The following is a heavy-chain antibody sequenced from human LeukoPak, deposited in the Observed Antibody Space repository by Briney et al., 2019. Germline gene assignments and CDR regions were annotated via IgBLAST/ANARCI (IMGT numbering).Heavy chain of an antibody. D-gene: IGHD1-7*01. J-gene: IGHJ3*02. V-gene: IGHV4-59*01. Sequence: PSETLSLTCTVSGGSISSYYWSWIRQPPGKVLEWIGYIYYSGSTNYNPSLKSRVTISVDTSKNQFSLKLSSVTAADTAVYYCARDLGRNWNYGKDAFDIWGQGTMVTVSS. CDR2: IYYSGST. CDR3: ARDLGRNWNYGKDAFDI. CDR1: GGSISSYY.